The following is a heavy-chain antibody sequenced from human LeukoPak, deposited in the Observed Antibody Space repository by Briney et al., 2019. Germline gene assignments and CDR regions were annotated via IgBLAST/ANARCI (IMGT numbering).Heavy chain of an antibody. CDR3: AKSDTAMDTPFDY. CDR2: ISGSGGST. CDR1: RFTFSSDA. J-gene: IGHJ4*02. D-gene: IGHD5-18*01. Sequence: GGSLRLSCAASRFTFSSDAMSWVRQAPRKGLEWVSAISGSGGSTYYADSVKGRFTISRDNSKNTLYLQMNSLRAEDTAVYYCAKSDTAMDTPFDYWGQGTLVTVSS. V-gene: IGHV3-23*01.